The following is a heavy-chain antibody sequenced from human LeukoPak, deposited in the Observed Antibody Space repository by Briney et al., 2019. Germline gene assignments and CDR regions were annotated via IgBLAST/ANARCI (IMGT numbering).Heavy chain of an antibody. Sequence: GGSLRLSCAASGFTFSSFAMHWVRQAPGKGLEWVAVISYDGSNKYYADSVKGRFTISRDNSKNTLYLQMNSLRAEDTAVYYCARGEGIAAAGTKALDYWGQGTLVTVSS. CDR3: ARGEGIAAAGTKALDY. CDR1: GFTFSSFA. J-gene: IGHJ4*02. D-gene: IGHD6-13*01. V-gene: IGHV3-30*04. CDR2: ISYDGSNK.